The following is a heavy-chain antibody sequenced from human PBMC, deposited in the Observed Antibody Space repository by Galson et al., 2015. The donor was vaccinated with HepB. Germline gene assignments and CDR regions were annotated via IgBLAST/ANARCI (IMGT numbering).Heavy chain of an antibody. V-gene: IGHV3-23*01. D-gene: IGHD1-26*01. Sequence: SLRLSCAASGFTFSGYAMSWVRQAPGKGLEWVSVISDSDYSTYYTDSVKGRFTISRDNSKNTLYLQMNSLRAEDTAVYYCAKTPPYSGSDPYYYYYMDVWGKGTTVTVSS. CDR3: AKTPPYSGSDPYYYYYMDV. CDR2: ISDSDYST. CDR1: GFTFSGYA. J-gene: IGHJ6*03.